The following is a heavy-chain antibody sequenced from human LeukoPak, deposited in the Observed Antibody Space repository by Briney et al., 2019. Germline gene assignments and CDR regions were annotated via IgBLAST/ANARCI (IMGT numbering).Heavy chain of an antibody. V-gene: IGHV1-2*02. CDR1: GYTFTGYY. Sequence: ASVKVSCKASGYTFTGYYMHWVRQAPGQGLEWMGWINPNSGGTNYAQKFQGRVTMTRDTSISTAYMELSRLRSGDTAVYYCALYSSGWYYFDYWGQGTLVTVSS. D-gene: IGHD6-19*01. J-gene: IGHJ4*02. CDR3: ALYSSGWYYFDY. CDR2: INPNSGGT.